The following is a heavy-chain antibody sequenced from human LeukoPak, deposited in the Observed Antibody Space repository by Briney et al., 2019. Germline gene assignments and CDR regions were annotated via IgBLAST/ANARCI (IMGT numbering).Heavy chain of an antibody. V-gene: IGHV4-59*01. CDR2: IYYSGST. CDR1: GGSISSYY. D-gene: IGHD6-19*01. J-gene: IGHJ3*02. Sequence: SETLPLTCTVSGGSISSYYWSWFRQPPGKGLEWIGYIYYSGSTNYNPSLKSRVTISVDTSRNQFSLKLSSVTAADTAVYYCARGLPGYSNGDDAFDIWGQGTMVTVSS. CDR3: ARGLPGYSNGDDAFDI.